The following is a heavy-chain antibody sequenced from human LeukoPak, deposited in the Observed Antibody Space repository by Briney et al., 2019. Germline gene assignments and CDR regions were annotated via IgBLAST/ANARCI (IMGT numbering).Heavy chain of an antibody. CDR1: GFTFSSYW. CDR2: IKQDGSEK. D-gene: IGHD3-10*01. CDR3: ARDNMGLRRRITMVRGVPPGYYYYGMDV. J-gene: IGHJ6*02. Sequence: GGSLRLSCAASGFTFSSYWMSWVRQAPGKGLEWVANIKQDGSEKYYVDSVKCRFTISRDNAKNSLYLQMNSLRAEDTAVYYCARDNMGLRRRITMVRGVPPGYYYYGMDVWGQGTTVTVSS. V-gene: IGHV3-7*01.